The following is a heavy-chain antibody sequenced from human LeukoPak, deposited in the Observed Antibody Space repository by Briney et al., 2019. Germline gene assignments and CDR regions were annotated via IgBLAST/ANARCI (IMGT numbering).Heavy chain of an antibody. J-gene: IGHJ6*03. CDR3: ARVGSTRYYYMDV. V-gene: IGHV3-21*01. CDR1: GFTFSSYS. Sequence: KAGGSLRLSCAASGFTFSSYSMNWVRQAPGKGLEWASPISSSSSYIYYADSVKGRFTISRDNAKNSLYLQMNSLRAEDTAVYYCARVGSTRYYYMDVWGKGTTVTVSS. CDR2: ISSSSSYI. D-gene: IGHD2-2*01.